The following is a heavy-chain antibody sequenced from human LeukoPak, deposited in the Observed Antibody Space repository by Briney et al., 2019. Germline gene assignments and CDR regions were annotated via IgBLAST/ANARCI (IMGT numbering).Heavy chain of an antibody. Sequence: SETLSLTCTVSGGSISSYYWSWIRQPPGKGLEWIGYIHYSGSTNYNPSLKSRITISVDTSKNQFSLKLSSVTAADTAAYYCASDSSWSGFPDYWGQGTLVTVSS. CDR3: ASDSSWSGFPDY. CDR1: GGSISSYY. D-gene: IGHD3-3*01. CDR2: IHYSGST. V-gene: IGHV4-59*01. J-gene: IGHJ4*02.